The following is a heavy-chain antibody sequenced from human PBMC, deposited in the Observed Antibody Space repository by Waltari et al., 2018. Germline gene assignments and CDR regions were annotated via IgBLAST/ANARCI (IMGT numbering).Heavy chain of an antibody. CDR2: IYYTGTT. D-gene: IGHD5-18*01. V-gene: IGHV4-39*01. J-gene: IGHJ6*02. CDR3: TKRTALDGMDV. CDR1: GRSISSSTYF. Sequence: QLQLQESGRGLVKPSETLPPTCSVPGRSISSSTYFWGWTRQPPGKGLEWIGAIYYTGTTNYNPSFESRLTISIDTSKNQFSLKLTSVTAADTAVYYCTKRTALDGMDVWGQGATVTVSS.